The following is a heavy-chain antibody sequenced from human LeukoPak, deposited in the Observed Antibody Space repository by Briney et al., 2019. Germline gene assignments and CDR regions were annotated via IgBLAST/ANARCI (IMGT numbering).Heavy chain of an antibody. V-gene: IGHV3-21*01. CDR1: GFTFINND. D-gene: IGHD3-16*01. CDR2: ISSSSSYI. Sequence: GGSLRLSCAASGFTFINNDMSWVRQAPGKGLEWVSSISSSSSYIYYADSVRGRFTISRDTAKNSVYLQMNSLGAEDTAVYYCARRRGRKEIDYWGQGTLVTVSS. CDR3: ARRRGRKEIDY. J-gene: IGHJ4*02.